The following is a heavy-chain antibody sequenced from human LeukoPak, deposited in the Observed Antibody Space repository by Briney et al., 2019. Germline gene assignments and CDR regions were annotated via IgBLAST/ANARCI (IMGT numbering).Heavy chain of an antibody. CDR1: GGSISSYY. D-gene: IGHD4-23*01. V-gene: IGHV4-59*01. Sequence: SETLSLTCTVSGGSISSYYWSWIRQPPGKGLEWIGYIYYSGSTNYNPSLRSRVTISVDTSKNQFSLKLSSVTAADTAVYYCARSPSDYGGNRREDDAFDIWGQGTMVTASS. CDR2: IYYSGST. CDR3: ARSPSDYGGNRREDDAFDI. J-gene: IGHJ3*02.